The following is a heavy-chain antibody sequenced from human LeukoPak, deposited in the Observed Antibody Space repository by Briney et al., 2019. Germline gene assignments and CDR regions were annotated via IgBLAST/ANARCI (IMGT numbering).Heavy chain of an antibody. CDR2: IYYSGST. Sequence: SETLSLTCTVSGGSISSHYWSWIRQPPGKGLEWIGYIYYSGSTNYNPSLKSRVTISIDTSKNQFSLKLSSVTPADTAVYYYTRVVPNHYYYMDVWGKGTTVTVSS. CDR1: GGSISSHY. CDR3: TRVVPNHYYYMDV. J-gene: IGHJ6*03. V-gene: IGHV4-59*11.